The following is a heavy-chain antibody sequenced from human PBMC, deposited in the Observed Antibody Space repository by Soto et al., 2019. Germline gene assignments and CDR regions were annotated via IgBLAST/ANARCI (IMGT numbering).Heavy chain of an antibody. J-gene: IGHJ2*01. CDR3: ARQILGIRGYFDL. D-gene: IGHD7-27*01. V-gene: IGHV4-30-4*01. CDR1: GGSISSGDYY. CDR2: IYYSGST. Sequence: SETLSLTCTVSGGSISSGDYYWSWIRQPPGKGLEWIGYIYYSGSTYYNPSLKSRVTISVDTSKNQFSLKLSSVTAADTAVYYCARQILGIRGYFDLWGRGTLVTVSS.